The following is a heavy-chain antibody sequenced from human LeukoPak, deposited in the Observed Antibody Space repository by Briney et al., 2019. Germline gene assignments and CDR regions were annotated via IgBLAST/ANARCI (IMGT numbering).Heavy chain of an antibody. CDR3: ARSHRGAYYYYGMDV. Sequence: GGSLRLSCAASGFTFSDYYMSWIRQAPGKGLEWVSYISSSSSYTNYADSVKGRFTISRDNAKNSLYLQMNSLRAEDTAVYYCARSHRGAYYYYGMDVWGQGTTVTVSS. J-gene: IGHJ6*02. CDR2: ISSSSSYT. CDR1: GFTFSDYY. D-gene: IGHD3-16*01. V-gene: IGHV3-11*03.